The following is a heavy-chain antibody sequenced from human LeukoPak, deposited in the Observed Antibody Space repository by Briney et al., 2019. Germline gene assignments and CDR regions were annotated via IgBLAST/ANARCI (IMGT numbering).Heavy chain of an antibody. Sequence: PSETLSLTCTVSGGSISSYYWSWLRQPPGKGLEWLGYIYYSGSTNYNPSLKSRVTISVDTSKNQFSLKLSSVTAADTAVYYCARDYCSSTSCYVGFDPWGQGTLVTVSS. CDR3: ARDYCSSTSCYVGFDP. V-gene: IGHV4-59*01. J-gene: IGHJ5*02. CDR2: IYYSGST. D-gene: IGHD2-2*01. CDR1: GGSISSYY.